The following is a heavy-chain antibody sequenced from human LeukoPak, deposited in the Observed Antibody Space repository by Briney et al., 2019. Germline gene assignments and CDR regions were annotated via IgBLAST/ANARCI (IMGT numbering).Heavy chain of an antibody. CDR3: ARGLYYGYFDY. CDR1: GGSISSSSYY. Sequence: SETLSLICTVSGGSISSSSYYWGWVRQPPGKGLEWIGSIYYSGSTYYKPSLKSRVTISVDTSKNQFSLKLSSLTAADTAVYYCARGLYYGYFDYWGQGTQVTVSS. CDR2: IYYSGST. D-gene: IGHD2-8*01. V-gene: IGHV4-39*07. J-gene: IGHJ4*02.